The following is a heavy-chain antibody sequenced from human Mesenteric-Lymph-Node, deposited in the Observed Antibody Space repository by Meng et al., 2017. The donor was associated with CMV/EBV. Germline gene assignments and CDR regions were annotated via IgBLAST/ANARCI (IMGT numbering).Heavy chain of an antibody. V-gene: IGHV3-74*01. CDR1: GFTFSSYW. Sequence: GGSLRLSCAASGFTFSSYWMHWVRQAPGKGLVWVSRINSDGSSTSYADSVKGRFTISRDNAKNTLYLQMNSLRAEDTAVYYCARARGELLIYAFDIWGQGTMVTVSS. J-gene: IGHJ3*02. D-gene: IGHD1-26*01. CDR2: INSDGSST. CDR3: ARARGELLIYAFDI.